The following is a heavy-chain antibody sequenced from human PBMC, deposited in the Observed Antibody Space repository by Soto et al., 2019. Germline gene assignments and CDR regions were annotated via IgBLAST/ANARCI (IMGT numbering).Heavy chain of an antibody. CDR1: VGSISSYY. D-gene: IGHD2-15*01. J-gene: IGHJ4*02. CDR2: IYYSGST. CDR3: ARHTPAISISDH. Sequence: SETLSLTCTVSVGSISSYYWGWTRQPPGKGLEWIGSIYYSGSTYYNPSLKSRVTISVDTSKNQFSLKLSSVTAADTAVYYCARHTPAISISDHWGQGTLVTVSS. V-gene: IGHV4-39*01.